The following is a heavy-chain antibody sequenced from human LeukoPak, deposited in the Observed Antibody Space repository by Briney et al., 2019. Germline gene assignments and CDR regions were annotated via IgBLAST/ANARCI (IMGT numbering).Heavy chain of an antibody. CDR2: IRYDGSNK. CDR3: AKRGVEMATIYYMDV. D-gene: IGHD5-24*01. CDR1: GFTFSSYA. Sequence: PGGSLRLSCAASGFTFSSYAMSWVRQAPGKGLEWVAFIRYDGSNKYYADSVKDRFTISRDNSKNTLYLQMNSLRDEDTAVYYCAKRGVEMATIYYMDVWGKGTAVT. V-gene: IGHV3-30*02. J-gene: IGHJ6*03.